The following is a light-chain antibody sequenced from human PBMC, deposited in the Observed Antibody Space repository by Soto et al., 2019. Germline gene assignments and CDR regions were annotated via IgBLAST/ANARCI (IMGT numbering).Light chain of an antibody. V-gene: IGKV1-13*02. CDR2: DAS. Sequence: AIQLTQSPPSLSASVGDRVTSTCRASQGINSALAWYQQKPGKPPKLLIYDASSLESGVPSRFSGSGSGTDFTLTVSSLQPEDFATYYCQQFNSYPRTFGQGIELEI. J-gene: IGKJ2*01. CDR1: QGINSA. CDR3: QQFNSYPRT.